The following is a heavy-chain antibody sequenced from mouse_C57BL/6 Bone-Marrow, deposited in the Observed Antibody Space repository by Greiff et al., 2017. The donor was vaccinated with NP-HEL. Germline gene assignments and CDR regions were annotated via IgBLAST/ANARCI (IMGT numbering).Heavy chain of an antibody. Sequence: VKLVESGPGLVAPSQSLSITCTVSGFSLTSYGVHWVRQPPGKGLEWLVVIWSDGSTTYNSALKSRLSISKDNSKSQVFLKMNSLQTDDTAMYYCARHDSLYDGFSWFAYWGQGTLVTVSA. V-gene: IGHV2-6-1*01. D-gene: IGHD2-3*01. CDR1: GFSLTSYG. CDR2: IWSDGST. CDR3: ARHDSLYDGFSWFAY. J-gene: IGHJ3*01.